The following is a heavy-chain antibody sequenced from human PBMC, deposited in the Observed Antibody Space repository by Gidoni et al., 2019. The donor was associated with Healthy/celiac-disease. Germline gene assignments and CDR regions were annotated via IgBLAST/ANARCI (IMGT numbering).Heavy chain of an antibody. CDR2: IRGSGGST. CDR3: AKDSIAAAGSYYFDY. V-gene: IGHV3-23*01. Sequence: EVQLLESGGGLVQPGGSLRLSCAASGFTFSSYAMSWVRQAPGKGLEWVSAIRGSGGSTYYEDSVKGRFTISRDNSKNTLYLQMNSLRAEDTAVYYCAKDSIAAAGSYYFDYWGQGTLVTVSS. D-gene: IGHD6-13*01. J-gene: IGHJ4*02. CDR1: GFTFSSYA.